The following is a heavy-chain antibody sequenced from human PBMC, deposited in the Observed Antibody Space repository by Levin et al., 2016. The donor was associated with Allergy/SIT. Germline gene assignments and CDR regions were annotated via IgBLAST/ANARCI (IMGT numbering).Heavy chain of an antibody. J-gene: IGHJ4*02. Sequence: SETLSLTCAVYGGSFSGYSWSWIRQPPGKGLEWIGYIYYSGSTNYNPSLKSRVTISVDTSKNQFSLKLSSVTAADTAVYYCARRLGSWYYYFDYWGQGTLVTVSS. CDR1: GGSFSGYS. CDR3: ARRLGSWYYYFDY. CDR2: IYYSGST. D-gene: IGHD6-13*01. V-gene: IGHV4-59*01.